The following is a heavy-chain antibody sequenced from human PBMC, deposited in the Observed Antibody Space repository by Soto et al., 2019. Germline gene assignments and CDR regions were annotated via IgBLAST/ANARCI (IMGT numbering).Heavy chain of an antibody. CDR1: GFTFSNYG. D-gene: IGHD2-15*01. Sequence: QVQLVESGGGVVQPGRSLRLSCAASGFTFSNYGMHWVRQAPGKGLEWVALIWYDGNNKYYADSVKGRFTISRDNSKNTLXXQMNSLRAEDTAVYYCARDGYCSGGSCYSVPVFDFWGQGTLVTVSS. CDR3: ARDGYCSGGSCYSVPVFDF. CDR2: IWYDGNNK. V-gene: IGHV3-33*01. J-gene: IGHJ4*02.